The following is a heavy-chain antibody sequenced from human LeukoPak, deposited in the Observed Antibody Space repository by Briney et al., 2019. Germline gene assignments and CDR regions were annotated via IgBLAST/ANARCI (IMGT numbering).Heavy chain of an antibody. D-gene: IGHD3-10*01. Sequence: GGSLRLSCAASGLTFSGYAMHWVRQAPGKGLEWVAVISYDGSNEYYADSVKGRFTISRDNSKNTLYLQMNSLSVEDTAVYYCARVGYYASGPFSYFDYWGQGTLVTVSS. J-gene: IGHJ4*02. CDR1: GLTFSGYA. CDR3: ARVGYYASGPFSYFDY. V-gene: IGHV3-30-3*01. CDR2: ISYDGSNE.